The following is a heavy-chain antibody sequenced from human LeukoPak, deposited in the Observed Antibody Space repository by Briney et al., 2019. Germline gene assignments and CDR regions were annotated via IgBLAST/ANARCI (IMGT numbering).Heavy chain of an antibody. V-gene: IGHV3-21*01. J-gene: IGHJ4*02. D-gene: IGHD2-15*01. CDR2: ISSSSYI. Sequence: GGSLRLSCAVSGFSFSSYSMNWVRQAPGKGLEWVSSISSSSYIYYADSVKGRFTISRDNAKKSLYVQMNSLRAEDTAVYYCARSRGYYCSAGSCYYPFDYWGQGTLVTVSS. CDR3: ARSRGYYCSAGSCYYPFDY. CDR1: GFSFSSYS.